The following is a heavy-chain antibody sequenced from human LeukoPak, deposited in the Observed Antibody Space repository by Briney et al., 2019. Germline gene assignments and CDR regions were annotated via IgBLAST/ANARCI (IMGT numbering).Heavy chain of an antibody. CDR1: DFTVSGNY. J-gene: IGHJ2*01. CDR2: IYSGGST. CDR3: ARGGRRDYYFDL. D-gene: IGHD4/OR15-4a*01. Sequence: PGGSLRLSCAASDFTVSGNYMTWVRQAPGKGLECVSVIYSGGSTLYADSVKGRFSISRDNYRNTLNLQMNSLRVEDTGVYYCARGGRRDYYFDLWGRGTLVAVSS. V-gene: IGHV3-53*01.